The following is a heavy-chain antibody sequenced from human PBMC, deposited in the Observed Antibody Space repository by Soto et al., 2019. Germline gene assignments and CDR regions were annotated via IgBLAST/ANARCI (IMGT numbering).Heavy chain of an antibody. V-gene: IGHV4-4*02. CDR3: AIIGSSAGSVVSTVPFHY. D-gene: IGHD3-10*01. CDR1: SLSSSNW. CDR2: IYHSGST. J-gene: IGHJ4*01. Sequence: SLSSSNWWCWVCHPTGKGLEWIGEIYHSGSTNYNPSLKSRVTISVDKSKNQFSLKLSSVTAADTAVYYCAIIGSSAGSVVSTVPFHY.